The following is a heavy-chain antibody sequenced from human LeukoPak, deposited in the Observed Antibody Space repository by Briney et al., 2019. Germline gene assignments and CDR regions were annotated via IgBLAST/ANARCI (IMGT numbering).Heavy chain of an antibody. CDR1: GYSISSGYY. D-gene: IGHD2-21*02. J-gene: IGHJ4*02. Sequence: KPSETLSLTCTVSGYSISSGYYWGWIRQPPGKGLEWIGSIYHSGSTYYNPSLKSRVTISVDTSKNQFSLKLSSVTAADTAVYYCAREGDVVVTVLTYFDYWGQGTLVTVSS. CDR3: AREGDVVVTVLTYFDY. CDR2: IYHSGST. V-gene: IGHV4-38-2*02.